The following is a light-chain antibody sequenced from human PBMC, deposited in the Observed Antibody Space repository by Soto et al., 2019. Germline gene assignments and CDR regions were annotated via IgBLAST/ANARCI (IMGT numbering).Light chain of an antibody. V-gene: IGLV1-51*01. CDR2: DNN. CDR3: GSWDSSLTYV. Sequence: QSVLTQPPSVSAAPGQKVTISCSGSSSNIGNNFVTWYQQLPGTAPKLLIYDNNKLPSGIPDRFSGSQSGTSATLGITGLQTGDEAVYYCGSWDSSLTYVFGTGTKLTVL. CDR1: SSNIGNNF. J-gene: IGLJ1*01.